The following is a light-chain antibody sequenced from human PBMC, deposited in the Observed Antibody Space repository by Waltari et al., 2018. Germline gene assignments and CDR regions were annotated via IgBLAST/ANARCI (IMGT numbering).Light chain of an antibody. Sequence: SYEPTQPPSVSVSPGETARITCSGDALPKRYAYWYQQKSGQAPVLVIDEDTNRPSGIAERFSGSTSGTVATLTITGAQVEDEADYYCFSTDSSGNHRVFGGGTKLTVL. CDR3: FSTDSSGNHRV. J-gene: IGLJ2*01. CDR2: EDT. V-gene: IGLV3-10*01. CDR1: ALPKRY.